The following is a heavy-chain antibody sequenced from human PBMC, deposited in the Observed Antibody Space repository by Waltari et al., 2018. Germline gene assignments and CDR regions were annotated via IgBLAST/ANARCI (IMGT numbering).Heavy chain of an antibody. CDR2: VSAKSDFT. D-gene: IGHD1-7*01. CDR1: GHSISSGY. CDR3: ARYISRGRELMS. V-gene: IGHV3-23*01. J-gene: IGHJ4*02. Sequence: VQLQESGPGLVKPAETLSLICRVSGHSISSGYFWGWIRQPPGKGLEWVSGVSAKSDFTNYADSVKGRFTISRDNSKNTLYLQMNSLRVEDAALYYCARYISRGRELMSWGQGTLVTVSS.